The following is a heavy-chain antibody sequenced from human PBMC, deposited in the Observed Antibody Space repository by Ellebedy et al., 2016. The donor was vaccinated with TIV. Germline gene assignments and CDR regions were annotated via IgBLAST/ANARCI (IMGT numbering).Heavy chain of an antibody. CDR3: ARARPNSSGWYPDAFDI. V-gene: IGHV1-69*13. D-gene: IGHD6-19*01. J-gene: IGHJ3*02. CDR2: IIPIFGTA. Sequence: SVKVSXKASGGTFSSYAISWVRQAPGQGLEWMGGIIPIFGTANYAQKFQGRVTITADESTSTAYMELSSLRSEDTAVYYCARARPNSSGWYPDAFDIWGQGTMVTVSS. CDR1: GGTFSSYA.